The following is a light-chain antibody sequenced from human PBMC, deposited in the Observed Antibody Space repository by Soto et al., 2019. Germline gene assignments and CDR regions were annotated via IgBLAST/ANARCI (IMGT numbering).Light chain of an antibody. CDR1: SSNIGAGYD. J-gene: IGLJ2*01. CDR3: QAYDSSLSGNVV. Sequence: QSVLTQPPSVSGAPGQRVTISCTGSSSNIGAGYDVHWYQQLPGTAPKLLIYGNSNRPSGDPDRFSGSKSGTSASLAITGRQAEDEADDYCQAYDSSLSGNVVFGGGTKLTVL. CDR2: GNS. V-gene: IGLV1-40*01.